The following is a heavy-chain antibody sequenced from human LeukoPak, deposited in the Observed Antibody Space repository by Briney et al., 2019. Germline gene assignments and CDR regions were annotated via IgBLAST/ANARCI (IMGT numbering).Heavy chain of an antibody. Sequence: PGGSLRLSCAASGFTFSDYYMSWIRQAPGKGLDWVSYISSTTSYTKYADFVKGRFTISRDNAKNSLYLQMNNLRVEDTAVYYCVRDSPRYSNSTSCPGLDVWGHGTTVTVSS. V-gene: IGHV3-11*06. CDR1: GFTFSDYY. D-gene: IGHD2-2*01. CDR2: ISSTTSYT. CDR3: VRDSPRYSNSTSCPGLDV. J-gene: IGHJ6*02.